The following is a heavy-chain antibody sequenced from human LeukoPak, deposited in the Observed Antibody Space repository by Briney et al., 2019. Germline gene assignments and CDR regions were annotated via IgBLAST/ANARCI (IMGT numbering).Heavy chain of an antibody. CDR2: TFYTGRT. Sequence: PSETLSLTCTVSGDSIISNIYWWDWVRLPPGKGLEWIGATFYTGRTFYSPSLKSRVTISVDTSKNQFSLDLSSATAADTAVYYCTRRRHNFDFYDVWGQGTRVAVSS. V-gene: IGHV4-39*01. CDR3: TRRRHNFDFYDV. D-gene: IGHD3/OR15-3a*01. J-gene: IGHJ3*01. CDR1: GDSIISNIYW.